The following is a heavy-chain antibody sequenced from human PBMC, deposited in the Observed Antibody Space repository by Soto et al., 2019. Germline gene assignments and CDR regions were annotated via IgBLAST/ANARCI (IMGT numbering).Heavy chain of an antibody. CDR2: IYYSGST. V-gene: IGHV4-59*01. D-gene: IGHD6-19*01. J-gene: IGHJ4*02. Sequence: SETLSLTCTVSGGSISSYYWSWIRQPPGKGLEWIGYIYYSGSTNYNPSLKSRVTISVDTSKNQFSLKLSSVTAADTAVYYCARAIAVAGTGFDYWGQGTLVTVSS. CDR1: GGSISSYY. CDR3: ARAIAVAGTGFDY.